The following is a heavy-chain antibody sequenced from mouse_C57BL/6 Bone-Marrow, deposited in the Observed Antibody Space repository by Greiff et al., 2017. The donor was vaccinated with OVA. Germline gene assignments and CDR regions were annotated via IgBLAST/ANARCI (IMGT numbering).Heavy chain of an antibody. J-gene: IGHJ3*01. D-gene: IGHD2-3*01. Sequence: VKVVESGPELVKPGASVKISCKASGYAFSSSWMNWVKQRPGKGLEWIGRIYPGDGDTNYNGKFKGKATLTADKSSSTAYMQLSSLTSEDSAVYFCARSGDGYYGFAYWGQGTLVTVSA. CDR2: IYPGDGDT. CDR1: GYAFSSSW. V-gene: IGHV1-82*01. CDR3: ARSGDGYYGFAY.